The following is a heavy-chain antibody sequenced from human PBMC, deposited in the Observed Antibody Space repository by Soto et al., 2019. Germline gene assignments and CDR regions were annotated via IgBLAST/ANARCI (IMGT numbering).Heavy chain of an antibody. CDR1: GGTFSSYA. D-gene: IGHD3-10*01. CDR2: IIPIFGTA. J-gene: IGHJ5*02. Sequence: SVKVSCKASGGTFSSYAISWVRQAPGQGLEWMGGIIPIFGTANYAQKFQGRVTITADESTSTAYMELSSLRSEDTAVYYCARGVDYYGSGSYHGFDPWGQGTLVTVSP. CDR3: ARGVDYYGSGSYHGFDP. V-gene: IGHV1-69*13.